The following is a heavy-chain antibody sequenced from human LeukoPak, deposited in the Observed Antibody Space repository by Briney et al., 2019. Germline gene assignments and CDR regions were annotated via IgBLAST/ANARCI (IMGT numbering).Heavy chain of an antibody. V-gene: IGHV3-48*01. CDR3: ARDRYSINLYMTCDY. CDR1: GFTFSSYN. J-gene: IGHJ4*02. CDR2: IGSAGSTK. Sequence: GGSLRLSCAVSGFTFSSYNMNWVRQAPGKGLEWVSYIGSAGSTKFYADSVKGRFTVSRDNAKNSLFLQMNSLRAEDAAVYYCARDRYSINLYMTCDYWGKGTLVTVSS. D-gene: IGHD6-13*01.